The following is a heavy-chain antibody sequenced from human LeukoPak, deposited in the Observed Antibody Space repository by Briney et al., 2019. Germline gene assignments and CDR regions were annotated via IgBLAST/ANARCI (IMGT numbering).Heavy chain of an antibody. Sequence: SETLSLTCTVSGGSISSGGYYWSWIRQHPGTGLEWIGYIYYSGSAYYNPSLKSRVTISVDTSKNQFSLKLSSVTAADTAVYYCARDLSYCGGDCYSEISAFDIWGQGTTVTVSS. CDR1: GGSISSGGYY. CDR3: ARDLSYCGGDCYSEISAFDI. CDR2: IYYSGSA. D-gene: IGHD2-21*02. V-gene: IGHV4-31*03. J-gene: IGHJ3*02.